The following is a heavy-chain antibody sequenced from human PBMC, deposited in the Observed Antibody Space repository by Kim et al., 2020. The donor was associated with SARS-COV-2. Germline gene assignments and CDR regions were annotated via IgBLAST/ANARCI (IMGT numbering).Heavy chain of an antibody. CDR1: GYTFTSYA. CDR3: ARSPDIVATISLDY. J-gene: IGHJ4*02. Sequence: ASVKVSCKASGYTFTSYAIHWVRQAPGQRLEWMGWINAGNGNTKYSQKFQGRVTITRDTSASTAYMELSSLRSEDTAVYYCARSPDIVATISLDYWGQGTLVTVSS. CDR2: INAGNGNT. V-gene: IGHV1-3*01. D-gene: IGHD5-12*01.